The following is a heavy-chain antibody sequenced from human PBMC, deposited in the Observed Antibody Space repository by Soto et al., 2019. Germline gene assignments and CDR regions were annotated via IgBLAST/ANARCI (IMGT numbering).Heavy chain of an antibody. Sequence: SGSPLVNPPQNLPLTRTFSGFSLSTSGMCVGGVPPPPGKALEWLARIDWDDDKYYSTSLKTRLTISKDTSKNQVVLTMTNMDPVDTATYYCARIHGSGYYESYFDYWGQGTLVTVSS. J-gene: IGHJ4*02. CDR2: IDWDDDK. CDR1: GFSLSTSGMC. D-gene: IGHD3-3*01. CDR3: ARIHGSGYYESYFDY. V-gene: IGHV2-70*11.